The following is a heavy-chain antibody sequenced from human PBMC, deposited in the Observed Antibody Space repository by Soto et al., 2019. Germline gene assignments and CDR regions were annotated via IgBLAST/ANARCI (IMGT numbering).Heavy chain of an antibody. D-gene: IGHD4-17*01. CDR2: MNPNSGNT. CDR3: ARTFYGDNVDY. V-gene: IGHV1-8*01. Sequence: QVKLVQSGAEVKKPGASVKVSCKASGYTFTSYDINWVRQATGQGLEWMGWMNPNSGNTGYAQKFQGRVIMTRNTSLCTAYMELSRLRSEDTAVYYCARTFYGDNVDYWGQGTLVTVSS. J-gene: IGHJ4*02. CDR1: GYTFTSYD.